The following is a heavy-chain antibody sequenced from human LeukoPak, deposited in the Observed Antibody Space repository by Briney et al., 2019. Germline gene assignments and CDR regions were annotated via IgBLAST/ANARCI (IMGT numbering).Heavy chain of an antibody. J-gene: IGHJ2*01. D-gene: IGHD6-13*01. V-gene: IGHV4-4*07. Sequence: SETLSLTCTVSGGSISSHDWTWIRQPAGKGLEWIGRIYISGSPNYNPSLKSRVTMSVDTSKNQFSLKLTSVTAADTAVYYCARVSGSWYQDWYFDRWGRGTLVTVSS. CDR2: IYISGSP. CDR3: ARVSGSWYQDWYFDR. CDR1: GGSISSHD.